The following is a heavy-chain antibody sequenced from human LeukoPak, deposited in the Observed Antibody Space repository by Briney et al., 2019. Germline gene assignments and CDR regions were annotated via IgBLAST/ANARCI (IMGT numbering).Heavy chain of an antibody. V-gene: IGHV1-69*13. Sequence: AASVKVSCKASGGTFSSYAISWVRQAPGQGLEWMGGIIPIFGTANYAQKFQGRVTITADESTSTAYMELSSLRSEDTAVYYCATGKWSIGRRLYEVTYYYYYGMDVWGQGTTVTVSS. D-gene: IGHD2-15*01. CDR2: IIPIFGTA. CDR3: ATGKWSIGRRLYEVTYYYYYGMDV. J-gene: IGHJ6*02. CDR1: GGTFSSYA.